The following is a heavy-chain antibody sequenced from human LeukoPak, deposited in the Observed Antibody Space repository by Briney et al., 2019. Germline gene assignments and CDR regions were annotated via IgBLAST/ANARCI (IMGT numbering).Heavy chain of an antibody. D-gene: IGHD1-26*01. CDR2: IKQDGSEK. CDR3: ARVSGYYYMDV. Sequence: GGSLRLSCAASGFTFSSYWMSWVRQAPGKGLEWVANIKQDGSEKYYVDSVKGRFTISRDNDKNSLYLQMNSLRAEDTAVYYCARVSGYYYMDVWGKGTTVTISS. V-gene: IGHV3-7*01. CDR1: GFTFSSYW. J-gene: IGHJ6*03.